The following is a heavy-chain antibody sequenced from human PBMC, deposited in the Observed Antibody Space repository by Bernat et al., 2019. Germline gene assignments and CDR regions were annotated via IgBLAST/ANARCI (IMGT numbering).Heavy chain of an antibody. D-gene: IGHD3-9*01. Sequence: QVQLVQSGAEVKKPGASVKVSCKASGYTFTSYDINWVRQATGQGLEWMGWMNPNSGNTGYAQKFQGRVTMTRNTSISTAYMELSSLRSEDTAVYYCARGEECYDILTGYYPPSMDVWGQGTTVTVSS. CDR1: GYTFTSYD. V-gene: IGHV1-8*01. CDR3: ARGEECYDILTGYYPPSMDV. CDR2: MNPNSGNT. J-gene: IGHJ6*02.